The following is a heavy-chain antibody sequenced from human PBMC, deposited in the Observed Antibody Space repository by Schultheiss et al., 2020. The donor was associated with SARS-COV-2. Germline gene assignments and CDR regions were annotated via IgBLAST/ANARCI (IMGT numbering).Heavy chain of an antibody. V-gene: IGHV4-61*01. CDR2: IYHSGST. J-gene: IGHJ4*02. D-gene: IGHD3-22*01. CDR3: ARGVIVVIMDY. CDR1: GGSISSGSYY. Sequence: SETLSLTCTVSGGSISSGSYYWNWIRQPPGKGLEWIGYIYHSGSTNYNPSLKSRVTISVDTSKNQFSLKLSSVTAADTAVYYCARGVIVVIMDYWGQGTLVTVSS.